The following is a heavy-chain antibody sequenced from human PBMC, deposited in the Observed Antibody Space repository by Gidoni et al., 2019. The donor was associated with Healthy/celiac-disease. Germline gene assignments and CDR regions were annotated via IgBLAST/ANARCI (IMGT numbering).Heavy chain of an antibody. V-gene: IGHV3-20*04. Sequence: EVQLVASGGGVVRPGGSLRLSCAASGFTLDDYGMSWVRQAPGKGLEWVSGINGNGGSTGYADSVKGRFTISRDNAKNSLYLQMNSLRAEDTALYYCARATSSYYYGSGVPYWGQGTLVTVSS. J-gene: IGHJ4*02. D-gene: IGHD3-10*01. CDR1: GFTLDDYG. CDR3: ARATSSYYYGSGVPY. CDR2: INGNGGST.